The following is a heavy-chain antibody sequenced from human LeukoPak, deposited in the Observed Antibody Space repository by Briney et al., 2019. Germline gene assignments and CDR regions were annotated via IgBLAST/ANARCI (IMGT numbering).Heavy chain of an antibody. J-gene: IGHJ5*02. CDR3: ARVAINSWFDP. Sequence: SETLSLTCTVPGDSISSDYWSWIRQPPGKGLEWIGYIYYSVSTNYNPSLKCRVTISVDTSKNQFSLKLSSVTAADTAVYYCARVAINSWFDPWGKGNLVTVSS. CDR1: GDSISSDY. V-gene: IGHV4-59*01. CDR2: IYYSVST. D-gene: IGHD2/OR15-2a*01.